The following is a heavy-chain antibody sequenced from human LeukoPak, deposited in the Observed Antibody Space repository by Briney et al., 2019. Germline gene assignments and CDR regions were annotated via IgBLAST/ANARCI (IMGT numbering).Heavy chain of an antibody. CDR3: AKDAQRGFDYSNSLEY. CDR2: IWNDGSSQ. D-gene: IGHD4-11*01. J-gene: IGHJ4*02. CDR1: QFTFSHYG. Sequence: GKSLTLSFVASQFTFSHYGMHWVRQAPGKGLEWVAVIWNDGSSQYYADSVKGRFTISRDNFQKTVYLQMNSLRAEDTAVYYCAKDAQRGFDYSNSLEYWGQGTLVTVSS. V-gene: IGHV3-33*06.